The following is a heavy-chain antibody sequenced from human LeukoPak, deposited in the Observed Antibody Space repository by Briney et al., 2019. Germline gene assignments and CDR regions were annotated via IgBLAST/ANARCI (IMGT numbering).Heavy chain of an antibody. J-gene: IGHJ4*02. CDR3: ARSYDTNFDY. CDR2: IYFSGST. V-gene: IGHV4-59*01. Sequence: PSETLSLTCTVSGGSIRSYYWSWIRQPPGKGQEWIGYIYFSGSTSYNPSLKSRVTISVDRSKNQFSLKLSSVAAADTAVYYCARSYDTNFDYWGQGTLVTVSS. D-gene: IGHD3-3*01. CDR1: GGSIRSYY.